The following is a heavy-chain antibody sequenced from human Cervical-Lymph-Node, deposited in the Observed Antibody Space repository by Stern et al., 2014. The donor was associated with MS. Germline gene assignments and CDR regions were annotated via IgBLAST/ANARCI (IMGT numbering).Heavy chain of an antibody. V-gene: IGHV3-73*02. D-gene: IGHD3-22*01. CDR2: ISAKTNRYAT. J-gene: IGHJ4*02. CDR3: TRHADFYHSSATLDY. CDR1: GFTFSGSA. Sequence: EVHLVESGGGLVQPGGSLKLSCAASGFTFSGSAMHWVRQASGKGLEWVGRISAKTNRYATVYAASVKGRFTISRDDSKNTAFLQMNSLKTEDTAVYYCTRHADFYHSSATLDYWGLGTLVTVSS.